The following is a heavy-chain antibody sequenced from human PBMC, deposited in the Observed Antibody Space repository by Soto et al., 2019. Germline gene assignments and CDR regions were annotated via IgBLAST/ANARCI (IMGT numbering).Heavy chain of an antibody. CDR2: ISGSGGST. J-gene: IGHJ4*02. CDR3: AKEVSLGSTVDLGY. Sequence: LRLSCAASGFTFTIFAMSWVRQSPGKGLEWVSTISGSGGSTYYADAVKGRFTISRDNSMGTLYLQMKSLRVEDTAIYYCAKEVSLGSTVDLGYWGQGTLVTVSS. D-gene: IGHD7-27*01. V-gene: IGHV3-23*01. CDR1: GFTFTIFA.